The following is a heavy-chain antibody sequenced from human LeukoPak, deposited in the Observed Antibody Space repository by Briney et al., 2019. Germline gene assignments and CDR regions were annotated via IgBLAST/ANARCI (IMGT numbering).Heavy chain of an antibody. J-gene: IGHJ4*02. Sequence: SETLSLTCTVSGGSISSSSYYWGWIRQPPGKGLEWIGSIYYSGSTYYNPSLKSRVTISVDTSKNQFSLKLSSVTAADTAVYYCASPGAFWSGYAIFDYWGQGTLVTVSS. CDR3: ASPGAFWSGYAIFDY. V-gene: IGHV4-39*01. CDR2: IYYSGST. CDR1: GGSISSSSYY. D-gene: IGHD3-3*01.